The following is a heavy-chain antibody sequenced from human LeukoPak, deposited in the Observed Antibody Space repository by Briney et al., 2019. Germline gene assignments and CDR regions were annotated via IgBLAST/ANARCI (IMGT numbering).Heavy chain of an antibody. CDR3: ARDRGSGDSFDL. J-gene: IGHJ3*01. D-gene: IGHD6-19*01. CDR1: GFTFSTYG. CDR2: IWFDGSNQ. Sequence: PGGSLRLSCAASGFTFSTYGMHWVRQAPGKGLEWVAVIWFDGSNQYYVDSVRGRFSISRDNSKNTLYLQMNTLRAEDTGVYYCARDRGSGDSFDLWGQGAMVTVSS. V-gene: IGHV3-33*01.